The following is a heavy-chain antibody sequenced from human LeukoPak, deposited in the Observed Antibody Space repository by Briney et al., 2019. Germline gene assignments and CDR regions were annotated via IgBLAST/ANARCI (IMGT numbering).Heavy chain of an antibody. CDR1: GYTFSNFD. CDR3: ARGRYGDQFDY. J-gene: IGHJ4*02. CDR2: MNPNSGNT. Sequence: ASVKISCKTSGYTFSNFDINWVRQATGQGLEWMGWMNPNSGNTGHAQKFQGRVTMTRNTSISTAYMELSSLRSEDTAVYYCARGRYGDQFDYWGQGTLVTVSS. V-gene: IGHV1-8*01. D-gene: IGHD4-17*01.